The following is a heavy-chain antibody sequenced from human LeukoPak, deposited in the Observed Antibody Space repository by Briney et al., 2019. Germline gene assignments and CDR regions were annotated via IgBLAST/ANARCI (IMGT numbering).Heavy chain of an antibody. Sequence: GAAVKVSCKASVYTFTSYGISWVRQAPGQGLEWMGCISAYNGNTNYAQKLQGRVTMTTDTSTSTAYMELRRLRSDDTAVYYSARGCNSGAMLYWGQGTLVTVSS. D-gene: IGHD2/OR15-2a*01. CDR3: ARGCNSGAMLY. J-gene: IGHJ4*02. CDR1: VYTFTSYG. CDR2: ISAYNGNT. V-gene: IGHV1-18*01.